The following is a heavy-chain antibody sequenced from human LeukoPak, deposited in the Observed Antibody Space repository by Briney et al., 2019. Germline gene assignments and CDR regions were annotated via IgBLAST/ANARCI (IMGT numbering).Heavy chain of an antibody. CDR2: ISGSGGST. CDR3: ATGRGGIYYDSSGYYYDY. CDR1: GFAFSSYA. V-gene: IGHV3-23*01. Sequence: GGSLRLSCAASGFAFSSYAMSWVRQAPGKGLEWVLAISGSGGSTYYADSVKGRFTISRDNSKNTLYLQMNSLRAEDTAVYYCATGRGGIYYDSSGYYYDYWGQGTLVTVSS. J-gene: IGHJ4*02. D-gene: IGHD3-22*01.